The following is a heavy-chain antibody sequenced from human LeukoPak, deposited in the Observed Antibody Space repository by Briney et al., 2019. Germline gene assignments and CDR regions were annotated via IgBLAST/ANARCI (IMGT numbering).Heavy chain of an antibody. D-gene: IGHD6-6*01. CDR2: IYSGGST. J-gene: IGHJ4*02. Sequence: GGSLRLSCAASGFTVSSNYMSWVRQAPGKGLEWVSVIYSGGSTYYADSVKGRFTISRDNSKNTLYLQMNSLRAEDTAVYYCAAAEYSSSSGGYWGQGTLVTVSS. CDR3: AAAEYSSSSGGY. V-gene: IGHV3-66*01. CDR1: GFTVSSNY.